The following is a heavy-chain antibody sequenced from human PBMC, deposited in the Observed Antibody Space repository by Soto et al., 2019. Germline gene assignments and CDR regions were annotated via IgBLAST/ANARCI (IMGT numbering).Heavy chain of an antibody. CDR1: GFTFSSYS. Sequence: EVQLVESGGGLVKPGGSLRLSCAASGFTFSSYSMNWVRQAPGKGLEWVSSISSSSSYIYYADSVKGRFTISRDNAKNSLYLQMNSLRAEDTAVYYCARPGDGSSSWYFGSYFQHWGQGTLVTVSS. J-gene: IGHJ1*01. V-gene: IGHV3-21*01. CDR2: ISSSSSYI. D-gene: IGHD6-13*01. CDR3: ARPGDGSSSWYFGSYFQH.